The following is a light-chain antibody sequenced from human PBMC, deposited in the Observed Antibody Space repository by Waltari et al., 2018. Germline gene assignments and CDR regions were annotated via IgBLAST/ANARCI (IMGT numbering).Light chain of an antibody. CDR3: QQYDEWPRT. CDR1: QSVNYY. J-gene: IGKJ1*01. CDR2: GAS. Sequence: VLTQPPATLSVSPGERATPSCRASQSVNYYLAWYQQKDGPPPRLLIYGASTRTTGIPARFSGSGSGTAFTLSISSLQSEDFAIYYCQQYDEWPRTFGHGTRVEI. V-gene: IGKV3-15*01.